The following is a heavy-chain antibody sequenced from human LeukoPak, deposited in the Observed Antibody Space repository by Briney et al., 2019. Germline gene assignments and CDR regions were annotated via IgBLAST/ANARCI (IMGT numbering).Heavy chain of an antibody. D-gene: IGHD1-26*01. Sequence: GGSLRLSCAASGFTFSSYSMNWVRQAPGKGLEWVSSISSSSSYIYYADSVKGRFTISRDNAKNSLYLQMNSLRAEDTAVYYCARDREDYYMDVWGKGTTVTVSS. V-gene: IGHV3-21*01. CDR3: ARDREDYYMDV. CDR1: GFTFSSYS. J-gene: IGHJ6*03. CDR2: ISSSSSYI.